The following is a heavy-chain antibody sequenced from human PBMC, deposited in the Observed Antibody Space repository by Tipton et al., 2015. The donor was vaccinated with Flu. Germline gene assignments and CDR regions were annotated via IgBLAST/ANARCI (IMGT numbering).Heavy chain of an antibody. CDR3: SGTQGTFDI. J-gene: IGHJ3*02. CDR2: IYSGGST. CDR1: GFTVTSSY. D-gene: IGHD1-26*01. Sequence: SLRLSCAASGFTVTSSYMSWVRQAPGKGLEWVSVIYSGGSTYYADSVKGRFTISRDNSKNTLYLQMNSLRAEDAAVYYCSGTQGTFDIWGQGTMVTVSS. V-gene: IGHV3-53*01.